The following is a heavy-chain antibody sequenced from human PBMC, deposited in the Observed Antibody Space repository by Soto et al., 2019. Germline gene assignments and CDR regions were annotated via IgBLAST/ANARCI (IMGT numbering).Heavy chain of an antibody. CDR2: IYYSGST. J-gene: IGHJ6*02. Sequence: PSETRSITCPVSVGSISTYYWSWIRQPPGKGLEWIWYIYYSGSTSYNPSLKSRVTISVDTSKNQFSLKLRSVTAADTAVYYCASERSSGRDQGYGMEVWGQGSTVTVSS. CDR1: VGSISTYY. CDR3: ASERSSGRDQGYGMEV. D-gene: IGHD6-19*01. V-gene: IGHV4-59*01.